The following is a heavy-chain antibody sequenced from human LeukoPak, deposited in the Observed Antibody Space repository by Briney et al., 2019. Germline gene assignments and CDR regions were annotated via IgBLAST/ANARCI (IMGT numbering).Heavy chain of an antibody. CDR1: GFTLDDYA. Sequence: GGSLTLSCAASGFTLDDYAMHWVRQAPGKGLEWVSGISWNSGSIGYADSVKGRFTISRDNAKNSLYLQMNSLRAEDTALYYCAKGRGRWRGAFDIWGQGTMVTVSS. CDR2: ISWNSGSI. D-gene: IGHD3-10*01. V-gene: IGHV3-9*01. J-gene: IGHJ3*02. CDR3: AKGRGRWRGAFDI.